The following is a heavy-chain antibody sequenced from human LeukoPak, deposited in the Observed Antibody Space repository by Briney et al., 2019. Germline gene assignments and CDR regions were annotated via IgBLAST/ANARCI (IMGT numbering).Heavy chain of an antibody. CDR3: AKASSSLPAAIIL. V-gene: IGHV3-53*01. D-gene: IGHD2-2*02. J-gene: IGHJ4*02. Sequence: GGSLRLSCAASGFTVSSNYMSWVRQAPGKGLEWVSVIYSGGSTYYADSVKGRFTISRDNSKNTLYLQMNSLRAEDTAVYYCAKASSSLPAAIILWGQGTLVTVSS. CDR1: GFTVSSNY. CDR2: IYSGGST.